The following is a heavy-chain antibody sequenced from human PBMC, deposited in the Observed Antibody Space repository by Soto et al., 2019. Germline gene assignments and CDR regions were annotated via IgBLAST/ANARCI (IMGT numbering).Heavy chain of an antibody. J-gene: IGHJ6*03. CDR1: GGTFSSYT. CDR2: IIPILGIA. V-gene: IGHV1-69*02. CDR3: ARGSPKVMFGVLTHYYYYMDV. Sequence: GASVKVSCKASGGTFSSYTISWVRQAPGQGLEWMGRIIPILGIANYAQKFQGRVTITADKSTSTAYMELSSLRSEDTAVYYCARGSPKVMFGVLTHYYYYMDVWGKGTTVTGSS. D-gene: IGHD3-3*02.